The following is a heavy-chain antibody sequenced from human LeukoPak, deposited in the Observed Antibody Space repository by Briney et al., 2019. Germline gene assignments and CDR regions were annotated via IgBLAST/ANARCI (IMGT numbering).Heavy chain of an antibody. V-gene: IGHV1-69*05. CDR3: ARSDSSGYSQFDY. D-gene: IGHD3-22*01. CDR2: IIPIFGTA. J-gene: IGHJ4*02. CDR1: GGTFSSYA. Sequence: ASVKVSCKASGGTFSSYAISWVRQAPGQGLEWMGRIIPIFGTANYAQKFQGRVTITTDESTSTAYMELSSLRSEDTAVYYCARSDSSGYSQFDYWGQGTLVTVSS.